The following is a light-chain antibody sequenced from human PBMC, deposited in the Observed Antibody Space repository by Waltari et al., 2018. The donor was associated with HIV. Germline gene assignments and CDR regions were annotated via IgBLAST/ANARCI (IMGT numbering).Light chain of an antibody. CDR1: NSDVGGYNF. CDR2: DVT. CDR3: SSYTRSSTHYV. J-gene: IGLJ1*01. Sequence: QSALTQTASVSGSPGQSITISCTGTNSDVGGYNFVSWYQHHPGRAPKLIIYDVTNRPSGVSNRFSGSKSGNTASLTISGLQAEDEADYFCSSYTRSSTHYVFGTVTKVTVL. V-gene: IGLV2-14*03.